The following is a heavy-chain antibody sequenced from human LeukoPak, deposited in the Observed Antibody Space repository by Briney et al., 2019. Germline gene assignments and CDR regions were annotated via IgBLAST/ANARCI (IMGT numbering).Heavy chain of an antibody. CDR1: GGTFSSYA. Sequence: ASVKVSCKASGGTFSSYAISWVRQAPGQGLEWMGGIIPIFGTANYAQKFQGRVTITTDESTSTAYMELSSLRSEDTAVYYCAERLDTDMDSPFDYWGQGTLVTVSS. V-gene: IGHV1-69*05. CDR2: IIPIFGTA. CDR3: AERLDTDMDSPFDY. J-gene: IGHJ4*02. D-gene: IGHD5-18*01.